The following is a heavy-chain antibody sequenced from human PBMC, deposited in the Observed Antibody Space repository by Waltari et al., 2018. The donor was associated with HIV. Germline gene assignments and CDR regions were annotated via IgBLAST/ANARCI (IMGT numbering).Heavy chain of an antibody. CDR3: AKSMRDLRPSAFDV. CDR2: LSGSGSTA. J-gene: IGHJ3*01. V-gene: IGHV3-23*01. Sequence: DVQFFVSGGGMVQPGGSLSLVWADSGFNFGSFAMSWVRQAPGEGPEWGSALSGSGSTASYAEYVKGRFTISRDLSNNTLFLQMNNLRAEDTAVYFCAKSMRDLRPSAFDVWGQGTMVAISS. CDR1: GFNFGSFA. D-gene: IGHD2-8*01.